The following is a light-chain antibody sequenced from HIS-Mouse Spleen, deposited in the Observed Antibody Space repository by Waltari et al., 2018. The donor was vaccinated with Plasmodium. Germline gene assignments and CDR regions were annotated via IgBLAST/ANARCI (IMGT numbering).Light chain of an antibody. Sequence: SYELTQPPSASLSPGPTARITCSGDALPKKFASWYQQKSGQAPVLVIYEDSKRPSGIPERFSGSSSGTMATLTISGAQVEDEADYYCYSTDSSGNHRVFGGGTKLTVL. CDR1: ALPKKF. V-gene: IGLV3-10*01. CDR2: EDS. J-gene: IGLJ3*02. CDR3: YSTDSSGNHRV.